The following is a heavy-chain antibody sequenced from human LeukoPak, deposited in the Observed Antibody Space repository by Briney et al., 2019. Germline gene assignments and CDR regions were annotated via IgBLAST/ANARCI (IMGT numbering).Heavy chain of an antibody. J-gene: IGHJ6*02. CDR1: GGSISSYY. D-gene: IGHD6-13*01. V-gene: IGHV4-59*01. CDR2: IYYSGSA. Sequence: SGTLSRTCTGSGGSISSYYWSWIRQPPGKGLEWIGYIYYSGSANYNPSLKSRVTISVDTSKNQFSLKLSSVTAADTAVYYCARVGSSSWYGHYYYGMDVWGQGTTVTVSS. CDR3: ARVGSSSWYGHYYYGMDV.